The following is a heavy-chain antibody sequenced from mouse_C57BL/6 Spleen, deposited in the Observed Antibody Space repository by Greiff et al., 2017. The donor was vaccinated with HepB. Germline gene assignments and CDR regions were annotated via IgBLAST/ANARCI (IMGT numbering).Heavy chain of an antibody. D-gene: IGHD4-1*01. CDR1: GYTFTDHT. CDR2: IYPRDGST. J-gene: IGHJ2*01. V-gene: IGHV1-78*01. CDR3: ARANWDRPYYFDY. Sequence: VQLQESDAELVKPGASVKISCKVSGYTFTDHTIHWMKQRPEQGLEWIGYIYPRDGSTKYNEKFKGKATLTADKSSSTAYMQLNSLTSEDSAVYFCARANWDRPYYFDYWGQGTTLTVSS.